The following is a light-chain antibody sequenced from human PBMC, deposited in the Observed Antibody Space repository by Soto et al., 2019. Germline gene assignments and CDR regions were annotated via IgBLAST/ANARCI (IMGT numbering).Light chain of an antibody. CDR3: AACDDSLNGFVV. Sequence: QSVLTQPPSASGTPGQRVTISCSGSSSNIGSNTVNWYQQLPGTAPKLLIYSNIHRPSGVPDRFSGSKSGTSASLAISGLQSEDEADYYSAACDDSLNGFVVFGGGTKLTVL. CDR1: SSNIGSNT. CDR2: SNI. V-gene: IGLV1-44*01. J-gene: IGLJ2*01.